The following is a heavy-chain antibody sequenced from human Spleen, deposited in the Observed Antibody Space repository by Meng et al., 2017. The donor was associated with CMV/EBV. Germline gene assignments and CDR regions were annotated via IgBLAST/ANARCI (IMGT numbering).Heavy chain of an antibody. CDR1: GYTFTGYF. Sequence: ASVKVLRKASGYTFTGYFMHWVRQAHGQGLEWTGWISGNSGATKYAQKFQGRVTLTRDMSIGTAFMELSRLTSDDTAVYYGAREGRIWGDYDYYGMDVWGQGTTVTVSS. J-gene: IGHJ6*02. D-gene: IGHD7-27*01. CDR3: AREGRIWGDYDYYGMDV. CDR2: ISGNSGAT. V-gene: IGHV1-2*02.